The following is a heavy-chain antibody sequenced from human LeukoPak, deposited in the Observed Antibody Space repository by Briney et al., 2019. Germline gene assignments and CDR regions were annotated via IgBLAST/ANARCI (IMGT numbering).Heavy chain of an antibody. CDR2: IFYSGTT. V-gene: IGHV4-39*07. Sequence: PSETLSLTCSVSGDSISSTNFYWAWIRQPPGKGLEWIGSIFYSGTTYYSPSLKSRLTMALDTSTGHFSLRLTSVAAADTAVYYCARQIAVVEPTDPNWFDSWGQGTLVTVSS. CDR1: GDSISSTNFY. CDR3: ARQIAVVEPTDPNWFDS. J-gene: IGHJ5*01. D-gene: IGHD2-21*01.